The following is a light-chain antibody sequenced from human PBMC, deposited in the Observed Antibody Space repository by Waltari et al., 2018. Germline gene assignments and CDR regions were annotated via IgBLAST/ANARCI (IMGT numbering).Light chain of an antibody. J-gene: IGKJ4*01. CDR2: GAS. CDR1: QSVSSF. V-gene: IGKV3-15*01. CDR3: EQYNDRPPLT. Sequence: VMTQSPATLSVFPGERATLSCRASQSVSSFVAWYQQKPGQAPRLLIYGASTRATGIPARISGGGSAAEDTLTISSLQSDDFAVYYCEQYNDRPPLTFGGGTKVEIK.